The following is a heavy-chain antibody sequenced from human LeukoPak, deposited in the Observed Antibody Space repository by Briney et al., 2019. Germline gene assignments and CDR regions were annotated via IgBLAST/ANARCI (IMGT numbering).Heavy chain of an antibody. CDR1: RFTFSSYS. CDR3: ARGEYGSGSYHIDY. CDR2: ISGSSDYI. Sequence: GGSLRLSCAASRFTFSSYSMNWVRQAPGKGLEWVSSISGSSDYIYYADSVKGRFTISRDNAKNSLYLQMNSLRAEDTAVYYCARGEYGSGSYHIDYWGQGTLVTVSS. D-gene: IGHD3-10*01. V-gene: IGHV3-21*01. J-gene: IGHJ4*02.